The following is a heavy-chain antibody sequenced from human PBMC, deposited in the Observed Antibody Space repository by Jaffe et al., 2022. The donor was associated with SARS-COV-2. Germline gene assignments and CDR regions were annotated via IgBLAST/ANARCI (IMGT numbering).Heavy chain of an antibody. D-gene: IGHD1-26*01. CDR2: IRSKGYGGTT. CDR3: TKAVLGGSYSGFDEYFQH. V-gene: IGHV3-49*03. J-gene: IGHJ1*01. Sequence: EVQLVESGGGLVQPGRSLRLSCTASGFTFGDYAMSWFRQAPGKGLEWVGFIRSKGYGGTTEYAASVKGRFTISRDDSKSVAYLQMNILKTEDTAVYYCTKAVLGGSYSGFDEYFQHWGQGTLVTVFS. CDR1: GFTFGDYA.